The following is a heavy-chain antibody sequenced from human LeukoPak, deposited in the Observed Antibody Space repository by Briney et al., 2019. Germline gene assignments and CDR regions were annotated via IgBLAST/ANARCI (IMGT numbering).Heavy chain of an antibody. Sequence: PSETLSLTCTVSGYSISSGYYWGWIRPPPGKGLEWIGSIYHSGSTYYNPSLKSRVTISVDTSKKQFSLKLNSVTAADTAVYFCARAYRSSWYANWFDPWGQGTLVTVSS. V-gene: IGHV4-38-2*02. D-gene: IGHD6-13*01. CDR2: IYHSGST. CDR3: ARAYRSSWYANWFDP. J-gene: IGHJ5*02. CDR1: GYSISSGYY.